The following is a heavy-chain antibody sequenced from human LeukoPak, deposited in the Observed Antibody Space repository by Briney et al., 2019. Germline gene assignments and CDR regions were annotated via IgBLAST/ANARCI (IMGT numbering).Heavy chain of an antibody. J-gene: IGHJ1*01. D-gene: IGHD3-22*01. V-gene: IGHV3-7*01. Sequence: PGGSLRLSCAASGFTFSTYWITWVRQAPGKGLEWVANIKQDGGEKYYVDSVKGRFTISRDNAKNSLYLQMNSLRAEDTAVYYCATYSSLNRREFQYWGQGTLLTVSS. CDR3: ATYSSLNRREFQY. CDR2: IKQDGGEK. CDR1: GFTFSTYW.